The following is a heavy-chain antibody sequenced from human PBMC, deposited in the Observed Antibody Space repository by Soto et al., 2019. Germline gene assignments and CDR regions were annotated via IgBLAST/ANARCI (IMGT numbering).Heavy chain of an antibody. V-gene: IGHV4-59*01. Sequence: VTLSLTCPVSGGAIRGDYWSLFRLPPGKGLEWIGYMYNTGSTVYNPSFKSRVTISVDTSKNQFSLKLNSVTAADTAVYYCARDLWGYCGTDCTPLHVSGPGTTVT. CDR3: ARDLWGYCGTDCTPLHV. CDR2: MYNTGST. CDR1: GGAIRGDY. D-gene: IGHD2-21*02. J-gene: IGHJ6*01.